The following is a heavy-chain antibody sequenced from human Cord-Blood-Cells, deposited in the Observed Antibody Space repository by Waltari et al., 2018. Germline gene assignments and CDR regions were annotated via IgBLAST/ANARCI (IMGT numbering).Heavy chain of an antibody. J-gene: IGHJ6*02. CDR1: GGSFSGYY. D-gene: IGHD6-6*01. Sequence: QVQLQQWGAGLLKPSETLSLTCAVYGGSFSGYYWRWIRQPLGKGLDWIGEINHSGSTNYNPALKSRVTISVDTSKNQFSLKLSSVTAADTAVYYCARGRRRKYSSSSEIHYYYGMDVWGQGTTVTVSS. CDR2: INHSGST. V-gene: IGHV4-34*01. CDR3: ARGRRRKYSSSSEIHYYYGMDV.